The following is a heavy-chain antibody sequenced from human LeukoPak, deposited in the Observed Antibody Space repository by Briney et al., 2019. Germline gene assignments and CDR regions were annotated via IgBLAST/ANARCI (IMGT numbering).Heavy chain of an antibody. CDR2: IYYSGST. CDR3: ARDRYYDGSGYSYYFDY. D-gene: IGHD3-22*01. CDR1: GGSISSCY. Sequence: KPSETLSLTCTVSGGSISSCYWSWIRQSPGKGLEWIGYIYYSGSTNYNPSLKSRVTMSVGTSKNQFSLKLSSVTAADTAMYYCARDRYYDGSGYSYYFDYWGQGTLVTVSS. V-gene: IGHV4-59*01. J-gene: IGHJ4*02.